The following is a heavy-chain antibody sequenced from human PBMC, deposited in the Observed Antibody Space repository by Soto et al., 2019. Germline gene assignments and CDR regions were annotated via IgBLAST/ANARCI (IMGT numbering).Heavy chain of an antibody. J-gene: IGHJ6*02. D-gene: IGHD3-16*01. CDR1: GYSFTSYW. CDR2: IFPGDSDT. V-gene: IGHV5-51*01. Sequence: EVQLVQSGAEVKKPGESLKISCKASGYSFTSYWIGWVRQMPGKGLEWMGIIFPGDSDTTYGPSFQGQVTISADKSTSTAYLHWTSLKASDTAMYYCARRGRDGYYYVMEVWGQGTTVTVSS. CDR3: ARRGRDGYYYVMEV.